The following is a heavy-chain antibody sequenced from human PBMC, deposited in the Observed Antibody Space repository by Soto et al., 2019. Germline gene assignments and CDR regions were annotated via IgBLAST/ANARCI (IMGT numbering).Heavy chain of an antibody. CDR2: ISYDGSNK. CDR3: ARGKRGYYDSSGYLPGAFDI. CDR1: GFTFSSYA. D-gene: IGHD3-22*01. J-gene: IGHJ3*02. V-gene: IGHV3-30-3*01. Sequence: QVQLVESGGGVVQPGRSLRLSCAASGFTFSSYAMHWVRQAPGKGLEWVAVISYDGSNKYYADSVKGRFTISRDNSKNTLYLQMNSLRAEDTAVYYCARGKRGYYDSSGYLPGAFDIWGQGTMVTVSS.